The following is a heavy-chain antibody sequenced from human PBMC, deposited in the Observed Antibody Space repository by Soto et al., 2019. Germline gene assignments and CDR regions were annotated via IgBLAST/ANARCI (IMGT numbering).Heavy chain of an antibody. CDR3: AWPEYSSSSYGMDF. CDR1: GFTFSSYS. CDR2: ISSSSSTI. D-gene: IGHD6-6*01. J-gene: IGHJ6*02. Sequence: GSLRLSCAASGFTFSSYSMNWVRQAPGKGLEWVSYISSSSSTIYYADSVKGRFTISRDNAKNSLYLQMNSLRDEDTAVYYCAWPEYSSSSYGMDFWGPGTTVTVSS. V-gene: IGHV3-48*02.